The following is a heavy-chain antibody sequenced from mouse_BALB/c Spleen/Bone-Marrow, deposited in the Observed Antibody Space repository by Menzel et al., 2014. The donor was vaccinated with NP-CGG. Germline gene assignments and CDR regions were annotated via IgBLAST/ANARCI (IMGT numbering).Heavy chain of an antibody. CDR2: ISTYSGNT. CDR1: GYTFTDYA. J-gene: IGHJ3*01. CDR3: ARGSRYDGAWFAY. V-gene: IGHV1-67*01. D-gene: IGHD2-14*01. Sequence: QVQLKESGPELVRPGVSVKISCKGSGYTFTDYAMHWVKQSHAKSLEWIGVISTYSGNTNYNQKFKGKATMTVDKFSSTAYMELARLTSEDSAIYYCARGSRYDGAWFAYWGQGTPVTVSA.